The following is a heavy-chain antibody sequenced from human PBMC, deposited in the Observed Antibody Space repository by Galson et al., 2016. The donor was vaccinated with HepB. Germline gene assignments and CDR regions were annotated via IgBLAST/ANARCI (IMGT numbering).Heavy chain of an antibody. CDR3: ARGTGPLWFGEPYSGLDV. CDR1: GGSVNIGSYY. CDR2: VYYSGST. D-gene: IGHD3-10*01. Sequence: SETLSLTCTVSGGSVNIGSYYWNWIRQPPGKGLEWIGYVYYSGSTNCNPSVKSRVTISLDTSKNQFSLKLSSVTAADTAVYYCARGTGPLWFGEPYSGLDVWGQGTTVTVSS. J-gene: IGHJ6*02. V-gene: IGHV4-61*01.